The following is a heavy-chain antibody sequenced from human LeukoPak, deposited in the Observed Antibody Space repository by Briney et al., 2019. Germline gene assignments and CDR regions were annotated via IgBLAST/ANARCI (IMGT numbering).Heavy chain of an antibody. CDR2: ISYDGSQK. D-gene: IGHD6-13*01. CDR1: GFTFRSYG. V-gene: IGHV3-33*05. CDR3: AARYSSSLY. Sequence: GGSLRLSCAASGFTFRSYGMHWVRQAPGKGLEWVAVISYDGSQKYFSDSVKGRFTISRDNSKNTLYLQMNSLRAEDTAVYYCAARYSSSLYWGQGTLVTVSS. J-gene: IGHJ4*02.